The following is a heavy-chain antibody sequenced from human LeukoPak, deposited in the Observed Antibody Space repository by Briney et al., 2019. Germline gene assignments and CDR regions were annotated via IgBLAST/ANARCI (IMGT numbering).Heavy chain of an antibody. J-gene: IGHJ5*02. CDR2: FDPEDGET. Sequence: ASVKVSCKVSGYTLTELSMHWVRQAPGKGLEWMGGFDPEDGETIYAQKFQGRVTITADESTSTAYMELSSLRSEDTAVYYCARDFDYSNYPNWFDPWGQGTLVTVSS. V-gene: IGHV1-24*01. CDR1: GYTLTELS. CDR3: ARDFDYSNYPNWFDP. D-gene: IGHD4-11*01.